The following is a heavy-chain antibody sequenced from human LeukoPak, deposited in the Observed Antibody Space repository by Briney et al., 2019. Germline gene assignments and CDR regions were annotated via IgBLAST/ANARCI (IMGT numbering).Heavy chain of an antibody. J-gene: IGHJ2*01. V-gene: IGHV4-30-4*01. CDR2: IYYSGST. Sequence: SETLSLTCTVSGGSISSGDYYWSWIRQPPGKGLEWIGYIYYSGSTYYNPSLKSRVTISVDTSKNQFSLKLSSVTAADTAVYYCARDLRPNGWYFDPWGRGTLVTVSS. D-gene: IGHD6-25*01. CDR1: GGSISSGDYY. CDR3: ARDLRPNGWYFDP.